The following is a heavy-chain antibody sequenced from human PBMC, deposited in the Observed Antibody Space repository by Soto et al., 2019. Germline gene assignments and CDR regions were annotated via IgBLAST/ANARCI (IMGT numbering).Heavy chain of an antibody. CDR2: ISGSGSRT. CDR3: AREDGYRGGDAFEI. Sequence: GGSLRLSCTASGFTFKTYDMNWVRQAPGQGLEWVSAISGSGSRTFYADSVKGRFTISRDNSQNTLYLQVDSLRVEDTAVYYCAREDGYRGGDAFEIWGQGTMVTVSS. V-gene: IGHV3-23*01. J-gene: IGHJ3*02. D-gene: IGHD5-12*01. CDR1: GFTFKTYD.